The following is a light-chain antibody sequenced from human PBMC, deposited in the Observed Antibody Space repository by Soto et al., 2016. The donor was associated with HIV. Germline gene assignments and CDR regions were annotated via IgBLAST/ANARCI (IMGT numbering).Light chain of an antibody. Sequence: DIQMTQSPSTLSASVGDRVTITCRASQGISTWLAWYQQKPGEAPKLLIFAASSLQRGVPSRFSGSGSGTDFTLTISSLQPEDFATYYCQQSFTTPLSFGGGTKVEIK. J-gene: IGKJ4*01. CDR3: QQSFTTPLS. CDR2: AAS. CDR1: QGISTW. V-gene: IGKV1-39*01.